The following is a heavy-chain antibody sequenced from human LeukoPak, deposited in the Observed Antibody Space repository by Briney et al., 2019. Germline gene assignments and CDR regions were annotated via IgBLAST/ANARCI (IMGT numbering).Heavy chain of an antibody. D-gene: IGHD3-10*01. CDR3: AKDSGPGSFYPTGDEY. CDR1: GFTFSNYA. V-gene: IGHV3-23*01. Sequence: GGSLRLSCAASGFTFSNYAMTWVRQAPEKGLKWVSSISDSGGGTHYEDSVKGRFTISRDNSKNTLYLQMNSLRAEDTAVYYCAKDSGPGSFYPTGDEYWGQGTLVTVSS. CDR2: ISDSGGGT. J-gene: IGHJ4*02.